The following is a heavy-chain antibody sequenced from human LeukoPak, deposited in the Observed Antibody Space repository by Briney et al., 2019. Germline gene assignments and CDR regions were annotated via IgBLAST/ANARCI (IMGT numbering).Heavy chain of an antibody. J-gene: IGHJ4*02. CDR3: AKVPLVVVAASLYYFDY. Sequence: GGSLRLSCAASGFTVSSNYMTWIRQAPGMGLEWVSVIYHGGRTYYADSVKGRFTISRDNSKNTLYLQMNSVRAEDTAVYYGAKVPLVVVAASLYYFDYWGQGTLVTVSS. V-gene: IGHV3-53*01. D-gene: IGHD2-15*01. CDR2: IYHGGRT. CDR1: GFTVSSNY.